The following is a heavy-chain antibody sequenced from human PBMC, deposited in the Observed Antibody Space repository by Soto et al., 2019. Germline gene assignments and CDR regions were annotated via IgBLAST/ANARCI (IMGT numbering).Heavy chain of an antibody. Sequence: PSETLSLTCTVSGASISSGDYYWSWIRQPPGKGLEWIGYIYYSGSIYYNPSLKSRLTISVDTSTNQFSLRLSSVTAADTAVYYCARGLRSLEYFDYWGQGTLVTVSS. D-gene: IGHD3-3*01. CDR3: ARGLRSLEYFDY. J-gene: IGHJ4*02. CDR1: GASISSGDYY. V-gene: IGHV4-30-4*01. CDR2: IYYSGSI.